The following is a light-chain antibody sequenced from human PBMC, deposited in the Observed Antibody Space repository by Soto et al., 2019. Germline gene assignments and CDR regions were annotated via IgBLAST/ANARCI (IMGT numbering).Light chain of an antibody. CDR1: QGIRNY. V-gene: IGKV1-27*01. CDR2: AAS. J-gene: IGKJ3*01. Sequence: DIQMTQSPPSLSAYVGDRVTITCRASQGIRNYVAWYQQIPGKAPKLLIYAASTLQSGVPSRFSGSGSGTDFTLTINGLQPEDVATYSCQKYSSVPVFGPGTKVEIK. CDR3: QKYSSVPV.